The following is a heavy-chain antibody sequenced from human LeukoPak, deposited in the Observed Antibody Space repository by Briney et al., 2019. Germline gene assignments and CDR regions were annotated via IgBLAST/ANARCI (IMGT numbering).Heavy chain of an antibody. Sequence: PSETLSLTCAVYGFSISNAYYWGWIRQPPGKGLEWLGSIYHSGSTYYNPSLNSRVTISVDPSNNQFSLRLNSVTAADTAVYFCVCNTGYYSGAQVDYWGQGTLVTVSS. CDR3: VCNTGYYSGAQVDY. D-gene: IGHD3-22*01. J-gene: IGHJ4*02. CDR2: IYHSGST. V-gene: IGHV4-38-2*01. CDR1: GFSISNAYY.